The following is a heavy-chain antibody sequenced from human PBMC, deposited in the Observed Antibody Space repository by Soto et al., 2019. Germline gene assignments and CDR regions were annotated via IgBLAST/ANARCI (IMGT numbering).Heavy chain of an antibody. J-gene: IGHJ6*03. V-gene: IGHV3-11*01. CDR1: GFTFSDYY. Sequence: GSLRLSCAASGFTFSDYYMSWIRQAPGKGLEWVSYISGGGSTINYADSVKGRFTVSRDNAKNSLSLQMNSLRAEDTAVYYCARDANRYNYMDVWGKGTTVTVSS. CDR3: ARDANRYNYMDV. CDR2: ISGGGSTI.